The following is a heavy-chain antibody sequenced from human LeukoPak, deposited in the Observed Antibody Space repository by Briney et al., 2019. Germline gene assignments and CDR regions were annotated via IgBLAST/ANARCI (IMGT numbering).Heavy chain of an antibody. CDR2: INTNTGNP. D-gene: IGHD4-17*01. CDR1: GYTFTIYY. Sequence: GASVKVSCKASGYTFTIYYIHWVRQAPGQGLEWMGWINTNTGNPTYAQGFTGRFVFSLDTSVSTAYLQISSLKAEDTAVYYCARAGAPYFYYYMDVWGKGTTVTVSS. V-gene: IGHV7-4-1*02. CDR3: ARAGAPYFYYYMDV. J-gene: IGHJ6*03.